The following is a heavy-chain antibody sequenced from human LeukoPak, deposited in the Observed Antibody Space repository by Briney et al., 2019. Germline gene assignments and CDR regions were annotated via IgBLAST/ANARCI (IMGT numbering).Heavy chain of an antibody. D-gene: IGHD3-9*01. J-gene: IGHJ4*02. CDR1: GDSISSY. Sequence: PSETLSLTCIVSGDSISSYWGWIRQPPGKGLEWIGYIYYSGSTNYNPSLKSRITMSMDRSKKQFSLRLSSVTAADTAVYYCARSDYDLLTGYSAVYFDFWGQGALVTVSS. V-gene: IGHV4-59*01. CDR2: IYYSGST. CDR3: ARSDYDLLTGYSAVYFDF.